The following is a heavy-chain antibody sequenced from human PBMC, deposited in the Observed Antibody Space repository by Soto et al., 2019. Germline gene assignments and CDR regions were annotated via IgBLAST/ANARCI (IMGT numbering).Heavy chain of an antibody. CDR2: INAGNGNT. J-gene: IGHJ3*02. CDR1: GYTFTSYA. V-gene: IGHV1-3*01. CDR3: ARLGHYYDSSGYPSPDAFDI. D-gene: IGHD3-22*01. Sequence: ASVKVSCKASGYTFTSYAMHWVRQAPGQRLEWMGWINAGNGNTKYSQKFQGRVTITRDTSASTAYMELSSLRSEDTAVYYCARLGHYYDSSGYPSPDAFDIWGQGTMVTVS.